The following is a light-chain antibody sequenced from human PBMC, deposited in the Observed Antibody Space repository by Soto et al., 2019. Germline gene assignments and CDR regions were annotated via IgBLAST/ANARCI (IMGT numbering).Light chain of an antibody. J-gene: IGLJ2*01. CDR3: SSYTSSSTLVV. CDR2: DVN. Sequence: QSALTQPASVSGSPGQSITISCTGTSSDVGGYNYVSWYQQQPGKAPKLMIYDVNNRPSGVSNRLSGSKSGNTASLTISGLQAEDEADYYCSSYTSSSTLVVFGGGTKLTVL. CDR1: SSDVGGYNY. V-gene: IGLV2-14*01.